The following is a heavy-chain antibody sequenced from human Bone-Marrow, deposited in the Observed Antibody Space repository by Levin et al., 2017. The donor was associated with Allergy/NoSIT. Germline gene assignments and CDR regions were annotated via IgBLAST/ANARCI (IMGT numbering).Heavy chain of an antibody. CDR3: ARDYPLGARITMVRGVMGNWFDP. D-gene: IGHD3-10*01. CDR1: GYSISSGYY. J-gene: IGHJ5*02. V-gene: IGHV4-38-2*02. CDR2: IYHSGST. Sequence: GSLRLSCTVSGYSISSGYYWGWIRQPPGKGLEWIGSIYHSGSTYYNPSLKSRVTISVDTSKNQFSLKLSSVTAADTAVYYCARDYPLGARITMVRGVMGNWFDPWGQGTLVTVSS.